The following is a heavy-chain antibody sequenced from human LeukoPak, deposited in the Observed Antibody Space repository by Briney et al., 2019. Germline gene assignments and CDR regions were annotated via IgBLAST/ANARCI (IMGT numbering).Heavy chain of an antibody. Sequence: PGRSLRLSCAASGFTFDDYAMHWVRQTPGKGLEWVSGISWNSGSIGYADSVKGRFTTSRDNAKNSLYLQMNSLRAEDTALYYCAKDGAWGQGTLVTVSS. CDR1: GFTFDDYA. J-gene: IGHJ4*02. D-gene: IGHD4-17*01. CDR2: ISWNSGSI. V-gene: IGHV3-9*01. CDR3: AKDGA.